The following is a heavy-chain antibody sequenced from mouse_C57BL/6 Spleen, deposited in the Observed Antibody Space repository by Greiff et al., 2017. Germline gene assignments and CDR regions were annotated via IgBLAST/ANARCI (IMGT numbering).Heavy chain of an antibody. J-gene: IGHJ2*01. CDR2: IYPGDGDT. CDR3: ARGHYGSSRFDD. Sequence: VQLQQSGAELVKPGASVKISCKASGYAFSSYWMNWVKQRPGRGLEGIGQIYPGDGDTTYNGKFKGKATLTADKSSSTAYMQLSSLTSEDSAVYFCARGHYGSSRFDDWGQGTTLTVSS. V-gene: IGHV1-80*01. CDR1: GYAFSSYW. D-gene: IGHD1-1*01.